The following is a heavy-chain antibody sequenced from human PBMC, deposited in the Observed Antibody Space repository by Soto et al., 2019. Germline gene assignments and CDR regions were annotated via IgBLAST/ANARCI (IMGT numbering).Heavy chain of an antibody. Sequence: GASVKVSCKASGGTFSSSAISWVRQAPGQGLEWMGGIIPIFGTANYAQKFQGRVTITADESTSTAYMELSSLRSEDTAVYYCARGEDCGGDCYPREAFDIWGQGTMVTVSS. CDR3: ARGEDCGGDCYPREAFDI. J-gene: IGHJ3*02. CDR2: IIPIFGTA. CDR1: GGTFSSSA. V-gene: IGHV1-69*13. D-gene: IGHD2-21*02.